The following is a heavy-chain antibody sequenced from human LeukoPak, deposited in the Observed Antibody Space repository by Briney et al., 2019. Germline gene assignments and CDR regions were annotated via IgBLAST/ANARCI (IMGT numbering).Heavy chain of an antibody. J-gene: IGHJ4*02. D-gene: IGHD3-10*01. Sequence: ASVKVSCKASGYTFTGYYMHWVRQAPGQGLEWMGWINPNSGGTNYAQKFQGRVTMTRDTSISTAYMELSRLRSDDTAVYYCARDGAMVRGVIEGMMMDWGQGTLVTVSS. CDR1: GYTFTGYY. CDR2: INPNSGGT. V-gene: IGHV1-2*02. CDR3: ARDGAMVRGVIEGMMMD.